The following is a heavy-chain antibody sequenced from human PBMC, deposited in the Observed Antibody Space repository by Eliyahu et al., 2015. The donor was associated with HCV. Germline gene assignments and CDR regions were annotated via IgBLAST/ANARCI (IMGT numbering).Heavy chain of an antibody. D-gene: IGHD2-2*01. V-gene: IGHV3-21*01. J-gene: IGHJ4*02. CDR2: ISSSSSYI. CDR3: AGYQLLSRRFDY. CDR1: GXTFSSXS. Sequence: EVQLVESGGGLVKPGGSLRLSCAASGXTFSSXSXNXIRQAPGKGLEWVSSISSSSSYIYYAGSVKGRFTISRDNAKNSLYLQMSSLRAEDTAVYYCAGYQLLSRRFDYWGQGTLVTVSS.